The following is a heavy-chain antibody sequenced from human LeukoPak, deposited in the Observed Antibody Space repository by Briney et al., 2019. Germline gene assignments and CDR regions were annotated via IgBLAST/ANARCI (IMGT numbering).Heavy chain of an antibody. V-gene: IGHV4-39*07. CDR1: GGSISSGSYY. CDR3: ARGSRGSIAARGTPYYKDV. CDR2: INHSGST. Sequence: SETLSLTCTVSGGSISSGSYYWSWIRQPPGRGLEWIGEINHSGSTNYNPSLKSRVTISVDTSKNQFSLKLSSVTAADTAVYYCARGSRGSIAARGTPYYKDVWGKGTTVTVSS. J-gene: IGHJ6*03. D-gene: IGHD6-6*01.